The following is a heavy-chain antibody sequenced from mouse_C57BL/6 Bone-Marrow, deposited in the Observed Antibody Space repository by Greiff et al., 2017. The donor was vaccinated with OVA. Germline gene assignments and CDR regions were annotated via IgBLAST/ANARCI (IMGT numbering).Heavy chain of an antibody. J-gene: IGHJ4*01. Sequence: VQLQQSGPELVKPGASVKISCKASGYTFTDYYMNWVKQSHGKSLEWIGDINPNNGGTSYNQKFKGKATLTVDKSSSTAYMELRSLTSEDSAVYYCARVTTVVARDYYAMDYWGQGTSVTVSS. CDR1: GYTFTDYY. CDR2: INPNNGGT. V-gene: IGHV1-26*01. D-gene: IGHD1-1*01. CDR3: ARVTTVVARDYYAMDY.